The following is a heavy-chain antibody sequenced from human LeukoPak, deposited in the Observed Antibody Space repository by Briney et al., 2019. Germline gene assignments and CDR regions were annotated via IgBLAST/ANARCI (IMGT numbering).Heavy chain of an antibody. J-gene: IGHJ4*02. CDR1: GFTFSSYS. Sequence: GGSLRLSCAASGFTFSSYSMNWVRQAPGKGLEWVSSISGSSTYIYYTDSVKGRFTISRDNAKNSLYLQMNSLRAEDTAVYYCAKVGFTKTFGEVIVQQKYYFDYWGQGTLVTVSS. CDR2: ISGSSTYI. V-gene: IGHV3-21*04. D-gene: IGHD3-16*02. CDR3: AKVGFTKTFGEVIVQQKYYFDY.